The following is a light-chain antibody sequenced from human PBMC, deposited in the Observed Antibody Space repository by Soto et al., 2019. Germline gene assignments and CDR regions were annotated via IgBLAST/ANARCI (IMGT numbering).Light chain of an antibody. V-gene: IGLV2-14*01. CDR1: SSDVGTYNY. CDR3: CSYTCVNIFV. Sequence: QSALTQPASVSGSPGQSITISCTGTSSDVGTYNYVSWYQQHPGKAPKLMIYEGTNRPSGVSDRFSGSKSGNTASLTISGLQAEDEADYHCCSYTCVNIFVFGAGTKLTVL. CDR2: EGT. J-gene: IGLJ2*01.